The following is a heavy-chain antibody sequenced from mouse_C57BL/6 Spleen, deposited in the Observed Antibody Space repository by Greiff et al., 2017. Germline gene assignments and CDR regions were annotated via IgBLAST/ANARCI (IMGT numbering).Heavy chain of an antibody. CDR2: IDPSDSYT. CDR1: GYTFTSYW. CDR3: ARQALYHRGMDY. Sequence: QVQLQQPGAELVMPGASVKLSCKASGYTFTSYWMHWVKQRPGQGLEWIGEIDPSDSYTNYNQKFKGKSTLTVDKSSSTAYMQLSSLTSEDSAVYYCARQALYHRGMDYWGQGTSVTVSS. J-gene: IGHJ4*01. V-gene: IGHV1-69*01. D-gene: IGHD2-14*01.